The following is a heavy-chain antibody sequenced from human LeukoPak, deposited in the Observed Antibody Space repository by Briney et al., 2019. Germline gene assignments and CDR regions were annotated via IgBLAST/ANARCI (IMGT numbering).Heavy chain of an antibody. CDR1: GYTFTSYD. Sequence: GASVKVSCKASGYTFTSYDINWVRQATGQGLEWMGWMNPNSGNTGYAQKFQGRVTMTRNTSISTAYMELSSLRSEDTAVYYCARNILEWLTRYYYYGMDVWGQGTTVTVSS. CDR2: MNPNSGNT. D-gene: IGHD3-3*01. J-gene: IGHJ6*02. V-gene: IGHV1-8*01. CDR3: ARNILEWLTRYYYYGMDV.